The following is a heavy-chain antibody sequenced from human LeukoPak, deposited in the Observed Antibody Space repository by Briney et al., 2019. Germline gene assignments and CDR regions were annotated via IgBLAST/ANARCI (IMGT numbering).Heavy chain of an antibody. CDR1: GGSFSGYY. CDR2: INHSGST. CDR3: ARGWEETRGWYFDY. D-gene: IGHD1-26*01. J-gene: IGHJ4*02. V-gene: IGHV4-34*01. Sequence: PSETLSLTCAVYGGSFSGYYWSWIRQPPGKGPEWIGEINHSGSTNYNPSLKSRVTISVDTSKNQFSLKLSSVTAADTAVYYCARGWEETRGWYFDYWGQGTLVTVSS.